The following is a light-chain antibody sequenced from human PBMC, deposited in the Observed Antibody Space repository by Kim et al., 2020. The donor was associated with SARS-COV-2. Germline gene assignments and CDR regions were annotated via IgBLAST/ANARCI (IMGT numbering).Light chain of an antibody. Sequence: EVVLTQSPVTLSLSPVERATLSCRASQNVNNYLAWHQQKPGQAPRLPIYDASNRATGIPARFSGTGSGTDFTLTISSLEPEDFAVYYCQQRRNWPLTFGGGTKVDIK. CDR1: QNVNNY. J-gene: IGKJ4*01. V-gene: IGKV3-11*01. CDR2: DAS. CDR3: QQRRNWPLT.